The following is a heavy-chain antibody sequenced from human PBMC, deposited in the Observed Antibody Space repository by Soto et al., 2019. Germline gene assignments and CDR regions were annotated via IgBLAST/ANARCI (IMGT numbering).Heavy chain of an antibody. Sequence: PGGSLRLSCAASGLTFSSYAMHWVRQAPGKGLEWVAVISYDGSNKYYADSVKGRFTISRDNSKNTLYLQMSSPRAEDTAVYYCASRIVLMVYAIAREAVAAPPDYWGQGTLVTVSS. CDR3: ASRIVLMVYAIAREAVAAPPDY. CDR1: GLTFSSYA. V-gene: IGHV3-30-3*01. CDR2: ISYDGSNK. D-gene: IGHD2-8*01. J-gene: IGHJ4*02.